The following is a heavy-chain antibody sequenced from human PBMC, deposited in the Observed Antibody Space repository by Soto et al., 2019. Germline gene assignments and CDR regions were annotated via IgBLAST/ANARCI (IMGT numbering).Heavy chain of an antibody. Sequence: GGSLRLSCAASGFTFSSYAMSWVRQAPGKGLEWVSAISGSGGSTYYADSVKGRFTISRDNSKNTLYLQMNSLRAEDTAVYYCAKDPSDIVVVPAAMSDDRVNWFDPWGQGTLVTVSS. D-gene: IGHD2-2*01. CDR2: ISGSGGST. CDR3: AKDPSDIVVVPAAMSDDRVNWFDP. CDR1: GFTFSSYA. V-gene: IGHV3-23*01. J-gene: IGHJ5*02.